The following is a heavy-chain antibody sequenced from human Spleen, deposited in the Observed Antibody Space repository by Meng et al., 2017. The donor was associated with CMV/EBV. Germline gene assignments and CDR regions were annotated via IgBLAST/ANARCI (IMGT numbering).Heavy chain of an antibody. Sequence: SSGSSSYYWGWLRQPPGKGLEWIGSIYYSGSTYYNPSLKSRVTISVDTSKNQFSLKLSSVTAADTAVYYCAAHYYGSGSFRINWFDPWGQGTLVTVSS. CDR2: IYYSGST. D-gene: IGHD3-10*01. CDR1: SSGSSSYY. J-gene: IGHJ5*02. V-gene: IGHV4-39*01. CDR3: AAHYYGSGSFRINWFDP.